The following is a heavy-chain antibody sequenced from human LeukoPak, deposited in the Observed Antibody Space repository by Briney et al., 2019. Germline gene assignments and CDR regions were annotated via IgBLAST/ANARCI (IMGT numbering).Heavy chain of an antibody. CDR1: GFTFSSYT. D-gene: IGHD6-6*01. CDR3: ARLRIIGVRQVGSNGEYFQH. Sequence: SGGSLRLSCAASGFTFSSYTMNWVRQAPGKGLEWVAVIPYDEVNKYYADSVKGRFTISRDNSKNTLYLQMNSLRADDTAVYYCARLRIIGVRQVGSNGEYFQHWGQGTLVTVSS. V-gene: IGHV3-30-3*01. J-gene: IGHJ1*01. CDR2: IPYDEVNK.